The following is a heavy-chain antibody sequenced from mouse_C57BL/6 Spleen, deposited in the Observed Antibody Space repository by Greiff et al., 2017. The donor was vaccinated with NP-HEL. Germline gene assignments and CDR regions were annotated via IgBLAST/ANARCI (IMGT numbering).Heavy chain of an antibody. CDR1: GYTFTSYW. Sequence: QVQLQQPGAELVRPGSSVKLSCKASGYTFTSYWMHWVKQRPIQGLEWIGNIDPSDSETHYNQKFKDKATLTVDKSSSTAYMQLSSLTSADSAVYYCARSFPYYGSSYPYYVDYWGQGTTLTVSS. D-gene: IGHD1-1*01. CDR3: ARSFPYYGSSYPYYVDY. CDR2: IDPSDSET. J-gene: IGHJ2*01. V-gene: IGHV1-52*01.